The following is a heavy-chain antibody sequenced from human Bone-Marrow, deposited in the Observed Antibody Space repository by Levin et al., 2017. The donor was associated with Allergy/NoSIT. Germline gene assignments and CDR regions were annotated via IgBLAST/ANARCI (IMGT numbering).Heavy chain of an antibody. Sequence: PSETLSLTCAVYGGSFSGYYWSWIRQPPGKGLEWIGEINHSGSTNYNPSLKSRVTISVDTSKNQFSLKLSSVTAADTAVYYCARFRSTSCYAGCYYYYYGMDVWGQGTTVTVSS. V-gene: IGHV4-34*01. CDR2: INHSGST. D-gene: IGHD2-2*01. CDR3: ARFRSTSCYAGCYYYYYGMDV. CDR1: GGSFSGYY. J-gene: IGHJ6*02.